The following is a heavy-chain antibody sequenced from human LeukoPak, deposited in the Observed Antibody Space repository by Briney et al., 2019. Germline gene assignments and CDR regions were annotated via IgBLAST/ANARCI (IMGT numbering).Heavy chain of an antibody. CDR1: GGSFSGYY. V-gene: IGHV4-59*01. D-gene: IGHD1-14*01. Sequence: PSETLSLTCAVYGGSFSGYYWSWIRQPPGKGLEWIGYIYYSGSTNYNPSLKSRVTISVDTSKNQFSLKLSSVTAADTAVYYCARAAATGVGYAFDIWGQGTMVTVSS. CDR2: IYYSGST. J-gene: IGHJ3*02. CDR3: ARAAATGVGYAFDI.